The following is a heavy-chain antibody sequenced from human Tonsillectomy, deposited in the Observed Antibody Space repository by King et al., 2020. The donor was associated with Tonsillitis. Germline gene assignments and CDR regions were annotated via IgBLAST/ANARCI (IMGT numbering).Heavy chain of an antibody. D-gene: IGHD2-21*01. CDR1: GFTFSTYG. J-gene: IGHJ4*02. Sequence: QVQLVESGGGVVQPGRSLRLSCAASGFTFSTYGMHWVRQAPGKGLEWVAVIWYDGSNEYYADSVKGRFTISRDNSENTLYLQMNSLRAEDTAVYYCARVGSYCGGNCYWFDYWGQGTLVTVSS. V-gene: IGHV3-33*01. CDR3: ARVGSYCGGNCYWFDY. CDR2: IWYDGSNE.